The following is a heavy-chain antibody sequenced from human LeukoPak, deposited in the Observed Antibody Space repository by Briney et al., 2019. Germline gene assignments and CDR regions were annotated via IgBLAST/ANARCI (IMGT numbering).Heavy chain of an antibody. J-gene: IGHJ4*02. D-gene: IGHD3-22*01. V-gene: IGHV4-38-2*02. Sequence: SETLSLTCTVSGYPISSGYYWGWIRQPPGKGLEWIGSIYHSGSTYYNPSLKSRVTISVDTSKNQFSLKLSSVTAADTAVYYCARVVITYYFDYWGQGTLVTVSS. CDR1: GYPISSGYY. CDR3: ARVVITYYFDY. CDR2: IYHSGST.